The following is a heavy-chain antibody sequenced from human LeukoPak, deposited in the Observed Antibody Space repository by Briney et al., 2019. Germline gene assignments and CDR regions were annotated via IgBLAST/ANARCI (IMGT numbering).Heavy chain of an antibody. J-gene: IGHJ5*02. CDR1: GGSISSGDYY. CDR3: ARGYCGGDCYPLPFDP. V-gene: IGHV4-30-4*08. D-gene: IGHD2-21*01. Sequence: SETLSLTCTVSGGSISSGDYYWSWIRQPPGKGLEWIGFIYYSGSTYYNPSLKSRVTISVDTSKNQFSLKLSSVTAADTAVYYCARGYCGGDCYPLPFDPWGQGTLVTVSS. CDR2: IYYSGST.